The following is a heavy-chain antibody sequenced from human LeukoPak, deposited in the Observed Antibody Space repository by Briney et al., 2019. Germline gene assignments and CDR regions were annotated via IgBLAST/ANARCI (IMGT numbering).Heavy chain of an antibody. D-gene: IGHD3-10*01. V-gene: IGHV3-9*01. CDR3: AGGTLNYYGSGSYYLPHAFDI. Sequence: GGSLRLSCAASGFTFDDYAMHWVRQAPGKGLEWVSGISWNSGSIGYADSVKGRFTISRDNAKNSLYLQMNSLRAEDTALYYCAGGTLNYYGSGSYYLPHAFDIWGQGTMVTVSS. J-gene: IGHJ3*02. CDR2: ISWNSGSI. CDR1: GFTFDDYA.